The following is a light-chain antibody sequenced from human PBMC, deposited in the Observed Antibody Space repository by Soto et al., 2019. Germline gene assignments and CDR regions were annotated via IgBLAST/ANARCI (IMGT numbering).Light chain of an antibody. Sequence: EIVLTQSPGTLSLSPGERATLSCRASQSVSSSYLAWYQQKPGQAPGLLIYGASTRATGIPDRFSGSGSGTDFALTITRREPQDLAVDYCQQYGNSQWTFGQGNKVEI. CDR3: QQYGNSQWT. CDR1: QSVSSSY. CDR2: GAS. J-gene: IGKJ1*01. V-gene: IGKV3-20*01.